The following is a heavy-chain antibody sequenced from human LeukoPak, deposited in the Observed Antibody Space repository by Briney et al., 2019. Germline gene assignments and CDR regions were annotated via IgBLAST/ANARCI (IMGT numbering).Heavy chain of an antibody. CDR3: ARGSRLVRGVTDV. D-gene: IGHD3-10*01. Sequence: SETLSLTCTVSGGSISSHYWSWIRQPPGKGLEWIGYIYYSGSTNYNPSLKSRVTISVDTSKNQFSLKLSSVTAADTAVYYCARGSRLVRGVTDVWGKGTTVTVSS. CDR1: GGSISSHY. CDR2: IYYSGST. V-gene: IGHV4-59*11. J-gene: IGHJ6*04.